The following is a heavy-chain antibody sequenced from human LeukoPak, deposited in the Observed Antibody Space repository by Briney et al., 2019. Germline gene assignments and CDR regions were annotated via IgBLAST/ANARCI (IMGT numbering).Heavy chain of an antibody. J-gene: IGHJ4*02. CDR2: INPSSGGT. V-gene: IGHV1-2*02. CDR3: AASSSCYESSRFIDY. CDR1: VYTFTRYY. Sequence: ASVKVSCKASVYTFTRYYMHWVREAPGQGLEWMGWINPSSGGTNYAQKFQGRVTMTRDTSINTAYMELSRLRSDDTAVYYCAASSSCYESSRFIDYWGQGTLVTVSS. D-gene: IGHD3-22*01.